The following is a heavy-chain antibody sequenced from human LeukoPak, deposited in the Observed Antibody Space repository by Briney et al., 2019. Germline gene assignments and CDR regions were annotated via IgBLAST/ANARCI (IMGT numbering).Heavy chain of an antibody. CDR1: GFTFSNYD. J-gene: IGHJ3*01. D-gene: IGHD5-24*01. CDR2: IGTGGHA. Sequence: GGSLRLSCSASGFTFSNYDMHWVRQEKGKGLEWVSSIGTGGHAYYAPSVKGRFTISRENAKNSLYLQMNSLRAGDTAIYYCTRGGLEAPCDVWGQGTMVAVSS. V-gene: IGHV3-13*01. CDR3: TRGGLEAPCDV.